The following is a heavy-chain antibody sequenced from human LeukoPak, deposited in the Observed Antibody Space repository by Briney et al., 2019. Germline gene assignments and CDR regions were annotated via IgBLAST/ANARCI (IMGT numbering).Heavy chain of an antibody. Sequence: PGGSLRLSCAASGFAFSSYSMNWVRQAPGKGLEWVSSISSSSSYIYYADSVKGRFTISRDNAKNSLYLQMNSLRAEDTAVYYCARIVAYYYGSGSHNLDYWGQGTLVTVSS. V-gene: IGHV3-21*01. CDR1: GFAFSSYS. CDR3: ARIVAYYYGSGSHNLDY. D-gene: IGHD3-10*01. CDR2: ISSSSSYI. J-gene: IGHJ4*02.